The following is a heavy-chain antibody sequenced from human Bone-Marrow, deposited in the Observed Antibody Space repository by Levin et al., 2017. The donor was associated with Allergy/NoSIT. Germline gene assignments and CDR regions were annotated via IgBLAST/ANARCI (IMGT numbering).Heavy chain of an antibody. D-gene: IGHD1-20*01. Sequence: GGSLRLSCAASGFTFSSYSMHWVRQAPGKGLEWVSYIISSSNTKDYADSVKGRFTISRDNAKNSLYLQMNSLRDEDTAVYYCAREDNLNAKRALDYWGQGTLVTVSS. CDR2: IISSSNTK. CDR3: AREDNLNAKRALDY. V-gene: IGHV3-48*02. J-gene: IGHJ4*02. CDR1: GFTFSSYS.